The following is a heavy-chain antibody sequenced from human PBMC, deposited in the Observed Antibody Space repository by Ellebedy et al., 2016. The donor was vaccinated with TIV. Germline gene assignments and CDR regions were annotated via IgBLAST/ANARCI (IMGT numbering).Heavy chain of an antibody. CDR3: ARGDCRSTSCYYDS. Sequence: GGSLRLSCAAAGFTFSDYSMNWVRQAPGKGLEWVSSISRSSSQRFYADSMKGRLTISRDNAENSVDLQMDSLRAEDTAVYYCARGDCRSTSCYYDSWGQGALVTVSS. D-gene: IGHD2-2*01. CDR2: ISRSSSQR. J-gene: IGHJ4*02. V-gene: IGHV3-21*06. CDR1: GFTFSDYS.